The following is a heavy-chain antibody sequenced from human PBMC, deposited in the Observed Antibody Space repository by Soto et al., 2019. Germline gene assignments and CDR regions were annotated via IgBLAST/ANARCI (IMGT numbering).Heavy chain of an antibody. CDR3: ARPGYSSGWYRFDI. D-gene: IGHD6-19*01. J-gene: IGHJ3*02. Sequence: GGSLRLSCTASGFTFGDHPLNWVRQAPGKGLEWVGFIRSKGYGGTTENAASVKGRFTISRDNSKNTLYLQMNSLRAEDTAVYYCARPGYSSGWYRFDIWGQGTMVTVSS. CDR1: GFTFGDHP. V-gene: IGHV3-49*04. CDR2: IRSKGYGGTT.